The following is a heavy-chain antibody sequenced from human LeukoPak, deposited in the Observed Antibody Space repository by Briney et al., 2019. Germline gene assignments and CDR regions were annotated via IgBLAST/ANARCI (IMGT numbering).Heavy chain of an antibody. V-gene: IGHV3-48*03. J-gene: IGHJ4*02. D-gene: IGHD3-3*01. CDR1: GFTFSSYE. Sequence: GGSLRLSCAASGFTFSSYEMNWVRQAPGKGLEWVSYISSSGSTIYYADSVKGRFTISRDNAKNSLYLQMNSLRAEDTAVYCCARGRQRRDFWSLGYFDYWGQGTLVTVSS. CDR3: ARGRQRRDFWSLGYFDY. CDR2: ISSSGSTI.